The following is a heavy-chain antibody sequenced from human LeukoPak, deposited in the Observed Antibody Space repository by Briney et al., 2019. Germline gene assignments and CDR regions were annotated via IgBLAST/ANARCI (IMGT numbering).Heavy chain of an antibody. J-gene: IGHJ4*02. V-gene: IGHV4-59*11. Sequence: SETLSLTCTVSGGTLSSHYWSWIRQPPGKGLEWIGCIYYDGSTNYNPSLKSRVTISLDTSKKQFSLKLTSVTAADTAVYYCARHYMVRGVITGYFDYWGQGTLVTVSS. CDR1: GGTLSSHY. CDR2: IYYDGST. CDR3: ARHYMVRGVITGYFDY. D-gene: IGHD3-10*01.